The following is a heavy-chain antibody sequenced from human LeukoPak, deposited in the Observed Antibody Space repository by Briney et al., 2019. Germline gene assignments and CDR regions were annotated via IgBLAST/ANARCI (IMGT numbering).Heavy chain of an antibody. D-gene: IGHD4-23*01. Sequence: KPSETLSLTCTVSGGSISSYYWSWIRQPPGKGLEWIGYIYHSGSTNYNPSLKSRVTISVDTSKNQFSLTLSSVTAADTAVYYCARSDYGGNNWDYWGQGTLVTVSS. J-gene: IGHJ4*02. V-gene: IGHV4-59*01. CDR3: ARSDYGGNNWDY. CDR1: GGSISSYY. CDR2: IYHSGST.